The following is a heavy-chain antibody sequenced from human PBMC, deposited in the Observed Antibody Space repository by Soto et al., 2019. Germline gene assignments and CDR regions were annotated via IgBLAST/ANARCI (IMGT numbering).Heavy chain of an antibody. D-gene: IGHD2-2*02. J-gene: IGHJ6*02. CDR2: ISGSGGST. V-gene: IGHV3-23*01. Sequence: GGSLRLSCAASGFTFSSYAMSWVRQAPGKGLEWVSAISGSGGSTYYADSVKGRFTISRDNSKNTLYLQMNSLRAEDTAVYYCAKTRGAAAIGYYYYGMDVWGQGTTVTVSS. CDR3: AKTRGAAAIGYYYYGMDV. CDR1: GFTFSSYA.